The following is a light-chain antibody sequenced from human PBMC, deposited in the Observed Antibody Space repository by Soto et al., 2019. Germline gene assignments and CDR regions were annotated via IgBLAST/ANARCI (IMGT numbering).Light chain of an antibody. J-gene: IGKJ5*01. V-gene: IGKV3-20*01. CDR2: GAS. Sequence: EIVLTQSPDTLSLSPGEGATLSCRASQSVTNSYLAWYQQKPGQAPRLLIYGASSRATGIPDRFSGSGSETDFTLTISRLEPEEFAVYYCQQYSSSPPITFGQGTRLEIK. CDR3: QQYSSSPPIT. CDR1: QSVTNSY.